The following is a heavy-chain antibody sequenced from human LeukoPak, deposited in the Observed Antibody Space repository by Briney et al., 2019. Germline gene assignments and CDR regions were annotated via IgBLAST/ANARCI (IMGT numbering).Heavy chain of an antibody. V-gene: IGHV3-48*03. D-gene: IGHD2-15*01. CDR1: GFTFNDYE. CDR2: ISGSGSTI. Sequence: GGSLRLSCVVSGFTFNDYEMNWVRQASGRGLEWLSYISGSGSTIYYADSVQGRFTMSRDNAKNSLFLQMNSLRAEDTAVYFCARAGAITSAFDFWGQGTPVTVSS. CDR3: ARAGAITSAFDF. J-gene: IGHJ4*02.